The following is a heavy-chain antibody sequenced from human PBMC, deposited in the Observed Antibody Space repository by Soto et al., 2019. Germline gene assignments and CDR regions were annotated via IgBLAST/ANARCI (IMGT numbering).Heavy chain of an antibody. D-gene: IGHD3-22*01. CDR1: GFSFGAYW. V-gene: IGHV3-7*01. CDR2: IDPDGNVK. Sequence: EGPLRLSCAASGFSFGAYWINWVRQTPGKGLEWVANIDPDGNVKNYAESVKGRFTISRDNAKNSLYLQMNSLRAEDTAVYSCARGYDYLIDYCGKGIMGTV. J-gene: IGHJ4*02. CDR3: ARGYDYLIDY.